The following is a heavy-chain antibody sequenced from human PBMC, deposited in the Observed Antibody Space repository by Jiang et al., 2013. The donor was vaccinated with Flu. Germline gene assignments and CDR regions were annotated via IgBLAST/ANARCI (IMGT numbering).Heavy chain of an antibody. Sequence: GPGLVKPSETLSLTCTVSGGSVSSGSYYWSWIRQPPGKGLEWIGYIYYSGSTNYNPSLKSRVTISVDTSKNQFSLKLSSVTAADTAVYYCARERYYDSSGYPNNYFDYWGQGTLVTVSS. D-gene: IGHD3-22*01. J-gene: IGHJ4*02. CDR2: IYYSGST. CDR3: ARERYYDSSGYPNNYFDY. CDR1: GGSVSSGSYY. V-gene: IGHV4-61*01.